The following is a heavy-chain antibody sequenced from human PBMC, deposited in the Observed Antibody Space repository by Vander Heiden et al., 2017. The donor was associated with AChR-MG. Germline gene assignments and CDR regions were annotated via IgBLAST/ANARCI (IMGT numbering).Heavy chain of an antibody. CDR1: GFTFSSHA. Sequence: QVQLVESGGGVVQPGRSLRRSCAAPGFTFSSHAMHWVRQAPGKGLEWVAVISYDGSNKYYADSVKGRFTISRDNSKNTLYLQMNSLRAEDTAVYYCARDRYSLYYYDSSDAAFDIWGQGTMVTVSS. D-gene: IGHD3-22*01. CDR2: ISYDGSNK. CDR3: ARDRYSLYYYDSSDAAFDI. V-gene: IGHV3-30-3*01. J-gene: IGHJ3*02.